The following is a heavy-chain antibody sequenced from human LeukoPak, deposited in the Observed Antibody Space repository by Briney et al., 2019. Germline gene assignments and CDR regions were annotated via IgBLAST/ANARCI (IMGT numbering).Heavy chain of an antibody. J-gene: IGHJ4*02. V-gene: IGHV4-59*08. CDR2: INYSGST. D-gene: IGHD1-26*01. Sequence: SETLSLTCTVGGSMYNYYWSWIRQPPGKGLEWIRYINYSGSTNYNPSLKSRVTMSLDTSKNQVSLKVNSVTAADTAVYYCARHVSSGGTYAHFDYWGQGTLVTVSS. CDR1: GSMYNYY. CDR3: ARHVSSGGTYAHFDY.